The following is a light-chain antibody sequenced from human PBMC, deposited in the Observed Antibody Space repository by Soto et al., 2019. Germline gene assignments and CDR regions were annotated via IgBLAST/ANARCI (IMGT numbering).Light chain of an antibody. CDR3: QQRSNWPPTIT. J-gene: IGKJ5*01. CDR2: DAS. V-gene: IGKV3-11*01. CDR1: QSVTTY. Sequence: EIVLTQSPATLSLSPGHRSTPSCKAAQSVTTYLAWYQQKPGQAPTLLIYDASTRATGIPAKFSGSRSGTDFTRTISSLEPEDFAIYYGQQRSNWPPTITFGQGTRLEIK.